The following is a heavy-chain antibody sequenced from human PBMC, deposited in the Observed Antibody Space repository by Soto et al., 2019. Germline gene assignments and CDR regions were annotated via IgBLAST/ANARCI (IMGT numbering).Heavy chain of an antibody. CDR3: ARVEVPLHRMGFVCRNNRACFDY. CDR1: GYSFTSYW. Sequence: GESLKISCQGSGYSFTSYWISWVRQMPGKGLEWMGRIDPSDSYTNYSPSFQGHVTISADKSISTAYLQWSSLKASDTAMYYCARVEVPLHRMGFVCRNNRACFDYWGQGTLVTVSS. J-gene: IGHJ4*02. V-gene: IGHV5-10-1*01. CDR2: IDPSDSYT. D-gene: IGHD2-8*01.